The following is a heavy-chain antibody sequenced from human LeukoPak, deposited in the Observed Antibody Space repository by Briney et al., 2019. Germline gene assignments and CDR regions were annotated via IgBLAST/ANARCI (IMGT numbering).Heavy chain of an antibody. V-gene: IGHV4-31*03. J-gene: IGHJ6*02. CDR2: IYYSGST. D-gene: IGHD2-2*01. CDR1: GGSISSGGYY. Sequence: SETLALPCTVSGGSISSGGYYWSWIRQHPGKGLEWIGFIYYSGSTYYNPSLKSRVIISVDTSKKQFSLKLSSVTAADTAVYYCARDIVVVPAAINYYYNGMHVWGQGNTVPVSS. CDR3: ARDIVVVPAAINYYYNGMHV.